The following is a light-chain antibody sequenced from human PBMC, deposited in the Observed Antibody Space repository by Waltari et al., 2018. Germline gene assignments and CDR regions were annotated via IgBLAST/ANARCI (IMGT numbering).Light chain of an antibody. J-gene: IGLJ3*02. V-gene: IGLV2-8*01. Sequence: QAAPTQPPSVSGSPGQSVSISCTGTSSDIGYDNAVSWYQQHPDKAPKLMIYEVSNRPSGVSARFSGSKSGNTGSLTISGLQAEDEADYYCSSYAGRNIWVFGGGTRLTVL. CDR2: EVS. CDR1: SSDIGYDNA. CDR3: SSYAGRNIWV.